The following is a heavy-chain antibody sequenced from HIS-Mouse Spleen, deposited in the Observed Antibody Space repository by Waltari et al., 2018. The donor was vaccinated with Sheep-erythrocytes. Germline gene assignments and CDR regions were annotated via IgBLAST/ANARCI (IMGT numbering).Heavy chain of an antibody. V-gene: IGHV3-30*18. CDR3: AKEVPMGSGYSSSWYQN. D-gene: IGHD6-13*01. CDR2: ISYDGSNK. Sequence: QVQLVESGGGVVQPGRSLRLSCAASGFTLSSYGRRWVRQAPGKGLEWVAVISYDGSNKYYADSVKGRFTISRDNSKNTLYLQMNSLRAEDTAVYYCAKEVPMGSGYSSSWYQNWGQGTLVTVSS. CDR1: GFTLSSYG. J-gene: IGHJ4*02.